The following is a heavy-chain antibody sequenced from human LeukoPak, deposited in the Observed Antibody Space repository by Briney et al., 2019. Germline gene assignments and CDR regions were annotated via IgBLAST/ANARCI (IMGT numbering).Heavy chain of an antibody. D-gene: IGHD3-3*01. CDR1: GGSISSYY. CDR3: ARERGYDFWSGSWFDP. Sequence: SETLSLTCTVSGGSISSYYWSWIRQPAGKGLEWIGRIYTSGSTNYNPSLKSRVTMSVDTSKNQFSLKLSSVTAADTAMYYCARERGYDFWSGSWFDPWGQGTLVTVSS. V-gene: IGHV4-4*07. J-gene: IGHJ5*02. CDR2: IYTSGST.